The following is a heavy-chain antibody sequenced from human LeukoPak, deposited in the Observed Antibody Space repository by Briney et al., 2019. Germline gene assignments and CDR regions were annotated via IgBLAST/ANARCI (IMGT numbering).Heavy chain of an antibody. CDR2: IYTSGST. J-gene: IGHJ2*01. D-gene: IGHD6-19*01. CDR3: ARDFSSGWKEYFDL. V-gene: IGHV4-4*07. CDR1: GGSMSSYY. Sequence: SETLSLTCTVSGGSMSSYYWSWIRQPAGKGLEWIGRIYTSGSTNYNPSLKSRVTMSVDTSKNQFSLKLSSVTAADTAVYYCARDFSSGWKEYFDLWGRGTLVTVSS.